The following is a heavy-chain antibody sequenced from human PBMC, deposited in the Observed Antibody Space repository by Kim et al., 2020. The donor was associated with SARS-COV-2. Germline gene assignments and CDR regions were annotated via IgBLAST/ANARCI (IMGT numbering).Heavy chain of an antibody. V-gene: IGHV3-23*01. J-gene: IGHJ4*02. Sequence: AAAVKGRCTISTDNTKNTLYLQRNSRRVEDTAVYYCAKRGVPSAGGVAFDYWGQGTLVTVSS. D-gene: IGHD2-8*02. CDR3: AKRGVPSAGGVAFDY.